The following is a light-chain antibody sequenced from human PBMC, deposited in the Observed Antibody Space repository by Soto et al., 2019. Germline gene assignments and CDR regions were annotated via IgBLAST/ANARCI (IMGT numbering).Light chain of an antibody. V-gene: IGLV2-14*01. CDR1: SSDIGGYSY. J-gene: IGLJ1*01. CDR3: SSYSSNNILSYV. CDR2: EVN. Sequence: QSALTQPASVSGSPGQSITVSCTGTSSDIGGYSYVSWYQHHPGKAPKLIMFEVNNRPSGVSDRFSGSRSANTASLTISGLQAQDEADYYCSSYSSNNILSYVFGTGTKLTVL.